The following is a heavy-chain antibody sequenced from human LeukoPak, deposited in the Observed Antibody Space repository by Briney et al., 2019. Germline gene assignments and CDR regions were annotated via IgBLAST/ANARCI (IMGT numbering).Heavy chain of an antibody. J-gene: IGHJ6*02. V-gene: IGHV3-7*03. CDR2: IEQDGSTK. D-gene: IGHD5-18*01. Sequence: PGGSLRLSCAASGFTFNIYWMAWVRQAPGKGLEWVANIEQDGSTKYYADSVKGRFTISRDNAKNSLYLQMNSLRAEDTAVYYCAKGDTAMADYGMDVWGQGTTVTVSS. CDR1: GFTFNIYW. CDR3: AKGDTAMADYGMDV.